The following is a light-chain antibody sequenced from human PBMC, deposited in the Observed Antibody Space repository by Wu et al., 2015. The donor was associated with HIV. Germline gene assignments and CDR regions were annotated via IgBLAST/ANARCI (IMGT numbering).Light chain of an antibody. CDR3: LQYNNWPPYS. CDR1: QSISSRY. J-gene: IGKJ2*03. V-gene: IGKV3-15*01. CDR2: GAS. Sequence: EIVLTQSPGTLSLSPGERATLSCRASQSISSRYLAWYQQKPAQTPRLLIYGASTRATGIPARFSGSGSGTEFTLTISSLQSEDFAVYYCLQYNNWPPYSFGQGTKLEIK.